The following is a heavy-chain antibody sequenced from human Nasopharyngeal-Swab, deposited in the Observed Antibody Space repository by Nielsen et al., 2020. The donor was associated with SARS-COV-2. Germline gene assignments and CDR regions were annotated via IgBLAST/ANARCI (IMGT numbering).Heavy chain of an antibody. CDR1: GYTLTELS. V-gene: IGHV1-24*01. CDR2: FDPEDGET. Sequence: ASVKVSCKVSGYTLTELSMHWVRQAPGKGLEWMGGFDPEDGETIYAQKFQGRVTMTEDTSTDTAYMEVSSLRSEDTAVYYCATAPPIRYGEETGWFDPWGQGTLVTVSS. CDR3: ATAPPIRYGEETGWFDP. J-gene: IGHJ5*02. D-gene: IGHD4-17*01.